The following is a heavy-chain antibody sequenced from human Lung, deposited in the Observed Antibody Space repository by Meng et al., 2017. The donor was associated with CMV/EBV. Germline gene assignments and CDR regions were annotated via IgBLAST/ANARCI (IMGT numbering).Heavy chain of an antibody. CDR3: ARDYGSRGMDA. D-gene: IGHD3-10*01. Sequence: GGSLRLXCAASGFTFSSYTLNWVRQPPGEGLEWVSSISSSGSYIYYAASVKGRFTISRVNAENSLYLQMSGLRAEVTAAYFCARDYGSRGMDAWGQGTTVTVSS. CDR2: ISSSGSYI. J-gene: IGHJ6*02. V-gene: IGHV3-21*06. CDR1: GFTFSSYT.